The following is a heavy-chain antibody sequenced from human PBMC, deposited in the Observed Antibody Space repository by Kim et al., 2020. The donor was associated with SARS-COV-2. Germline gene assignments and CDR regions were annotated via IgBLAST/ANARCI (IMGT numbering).Heavy chain of an antibody. CDR3: ARDLCETYYYYGLDV. V-gene: IGHV3-7*03. CDR1: GFTFSRYW. Sequence: GGSLRLSCAASGFTFSRYWMSWVRQAPGKGLEWVANIKQDGSEKYYLDSVKGRFTISRDNAKNSLYLQMNSLRAEDTAVYYCARDLCETYYYYGLDVWGQGNTVTVSS. CDR2: IKQDGSEK. J-gene: IGHJ6*02.